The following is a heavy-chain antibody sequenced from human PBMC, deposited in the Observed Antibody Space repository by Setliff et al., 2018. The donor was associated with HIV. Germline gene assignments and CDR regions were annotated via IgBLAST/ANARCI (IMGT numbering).Heavy chain of an antibody. CDR3: AHRPLSADDFDY. CDR1: GFSLNTPGLD. V-gene: IGHV2-5*01. Sequence: SGPTLVNPTQTLTLTCTFSGFSLNTPGLDVGWIRQPPGEALEWLALIYWNNDKRYNPSLGSRLSITKDTSKNLVVLVMTNMDAVDTATYYCAHRPLSADDFDYWGQGTRVTVS. J-gene: IGHJ4*02. CDR2: IYWNNDK.